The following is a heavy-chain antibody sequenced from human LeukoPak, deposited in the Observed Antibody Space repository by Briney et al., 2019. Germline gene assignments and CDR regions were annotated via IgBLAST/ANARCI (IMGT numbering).Heavy chain of an antibody. CDR3: ARVVVGPRFGFDI. J-gene: IGHJ3*02. V-gene: IGHV1-8*01. CDR1: GYPFTSFE. D-gene: IGHD2-2*01. CDR2: MNPNSGNT. Sequence: ASVKVSCKASGYPFTSFEINWVRQVTGEGLEWMGWMNPNSGNTGYAQKFQGRVTITRNTSISTAYMELSSLRSEDTAVYYCARVVVGPRFGFDIWGQGTMVTVSS.